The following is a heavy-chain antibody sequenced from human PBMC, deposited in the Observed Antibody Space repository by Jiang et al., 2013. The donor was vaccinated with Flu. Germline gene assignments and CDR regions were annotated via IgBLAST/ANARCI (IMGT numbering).Heavy chain of an antibody. CDR3: ARGTAYHSSGYFPPFDY. J-gene: IGHJ4*02. Sequence: LLKPSETLSLTCTVSGDSISSYYWNWIRQPAGKGLEWIGHFYSSGSTNFNPSLKSRVTMSVDTSKNQFSLRLSSVTAADTAIYYCARGTAYHSSGYFPPFDYWGQGTPVTVSS. D-gene: IGHD3-22*01. CDR1: GDSISSYY. V-gene: IGHV4-4*07. CDR2: FYSSGST.